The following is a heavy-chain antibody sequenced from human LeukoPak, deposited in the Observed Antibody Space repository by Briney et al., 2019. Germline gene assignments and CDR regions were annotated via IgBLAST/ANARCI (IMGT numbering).Heavy chain of an antibody. J-gene: IGHJ6*02. CDR2: IYPGDSDT. V-gene: IGHV5-51*01. D-gene: IGHD6-13*01. CDR3: ARRVSSNWYYYYYGMDV. CDR1: GYSFTSYW. Sequence: GVSLKISCKGSGYSFTSYWIGWVRQMPGKGLEWMGIIYPGDSDTRYSPSFQGQVTTSADKSISTAYLQWSSLKASDTAMYYCARRVSSNWYYYYYGMDVWGQGTTVTVSS.